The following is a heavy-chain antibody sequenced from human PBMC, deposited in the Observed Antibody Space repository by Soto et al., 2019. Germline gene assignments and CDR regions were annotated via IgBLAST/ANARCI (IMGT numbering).Heavy chain of an antibody. D-gene: IGHD6-13*01. J-gene: IGHJ6*02. CDR3: AKPIADRTYHYYGMDV. V-gene: IGHV3-23*01. Sequence: WGSLRLSCAASGFTFSSYAMSWFRQAPGKGLEWVSAISGSGGSTYYADSVKGRFTISRDNSKNTLYLQMNSLRAEDTAVYYCAKPIADRTYHYYGMDVWGQGNTVIVPS. CDR2: ISGSGGST. CDR1: GFTFSSYA.